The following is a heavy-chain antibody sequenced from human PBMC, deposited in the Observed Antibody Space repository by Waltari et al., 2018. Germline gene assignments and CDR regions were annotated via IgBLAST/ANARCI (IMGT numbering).Heavy chain of an antibody. CDR1: GDSISGNYW. CDR3: AGDRAIGLFFDY. CDR2: VYHGGKT. V-gene: IGHV4-4*02. J-gene: IGHJ4*02. D-gene: IGHD2-2*01. Sequence: QVQLQESGQGLVKPSGTLSLTCAVSGDSISGNYWWSWVRQSPEKGLEWIGQVYHGGKTHYKPSLQSRVTISVDKPKNQFSLNLNSVTAADTAVYYCAGDRAIGLFFDYWGRGTLVTVSS.